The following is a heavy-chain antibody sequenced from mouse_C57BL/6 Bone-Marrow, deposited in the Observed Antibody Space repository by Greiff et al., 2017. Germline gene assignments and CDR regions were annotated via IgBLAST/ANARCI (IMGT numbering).Heavy chain of an antibody. Sequence: EVQRVESGPGLVKPSQSLSLTCSVTGYSITSGYYWNWIRQFPGNKLEWMGYISYDGSNNYNPSLKNRISITRDTSKNQFFLKLNSVTTEDTATYYCARDRGGPFAYWGQGTLVTVSA. CDR1: GYSITSGYY. V-gene: IGHV3-6*01. CDR2: ISYDGSN. D-gene: IGHD3-1*01. J-gene: IGHJ3*01. CDR3: ARDRGGPFAY.